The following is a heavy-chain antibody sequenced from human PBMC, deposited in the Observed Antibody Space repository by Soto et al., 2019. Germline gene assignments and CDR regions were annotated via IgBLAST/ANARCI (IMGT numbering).Heavy chain of an antibody. V-gene: IGHV3-7*01. CDR3: AKDLYWNYAFFY. D-gene: IGHD1-7*01. J-gene: IGHJ4*02. Sequence: GGSLRLSCADSGFTFSSYWMSWVRQAPGKGLEWVANIKQDGSEKYYVDSVKGRFTISRDNAKNSLYLQMNSLRAEDTAVYYCAKDLYWNYAFFYWGQGTLVTVS. CDR2: IKQDGSEK. CDR1: GFTFSSYW.